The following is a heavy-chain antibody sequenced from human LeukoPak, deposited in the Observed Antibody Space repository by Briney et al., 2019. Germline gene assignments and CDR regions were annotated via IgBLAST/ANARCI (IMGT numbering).Heavy chain of an antibody. CDR1: GYTFTSYY. Sequence: WASVKVSCKASGYTFTSYYMHWVRQAPGQGLEWMGWINPNSGGTNYAQKFQGRVTMTRDTSISTAYMELSRLRSDDTAVYYCARDGGYCSSTSCSYYYYYYYMDVWGKGTTVTVSS. J-gene: IGHJ6*03. V-gene: IGHV1-2*02. D-gene: IGHD2-2*01. CDR3: ARDGGYCSSTSCSYYYYYYYMDV. CDR2: INPNSGGT.